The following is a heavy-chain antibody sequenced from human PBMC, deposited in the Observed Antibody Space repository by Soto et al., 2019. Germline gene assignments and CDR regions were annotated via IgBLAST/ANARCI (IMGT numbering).Heavy chain of an antibody. CDR2: INPNSGGT. D-gene: IGHD6-6*01. Sequence: ASVKVSCKASGYTFTGYYMHWVRQAPGQGLEWMGWINPNSGGTNYAQKFQGWVTMTRDTSISTAYMELSRLRSDDTAVYYCARAGDRSSSGFDYSGQGTLVTVSS. V-gene: IGHV1-2*04. CDR3: ARAGDRSSSGFDY. J-gene: IGHJ4*02. CDR1: GYTFTGYY.